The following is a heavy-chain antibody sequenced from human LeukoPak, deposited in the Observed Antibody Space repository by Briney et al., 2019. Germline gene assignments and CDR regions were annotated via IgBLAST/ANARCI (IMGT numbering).Heavy chain of an antibody. D-gene: IGHD6-13*01. V-gene: IGHV3-15*01. Sequence: GGSLRLSCAASGFTFSNAWMSWVRQAPGKGLEWVGRIKSKTDGGTTDYAAPVKGRFTISRDDSKNTLYLQMNSLKTEDTAVYYCTTPYSSSSRSFDYWGQGTLVTVSS. CDR3: TTPYSSSSRSFDY. CDR2: IKSKTDGGTT. J-gene: IGHJ4*02. CDR1: GFTFSNAW.